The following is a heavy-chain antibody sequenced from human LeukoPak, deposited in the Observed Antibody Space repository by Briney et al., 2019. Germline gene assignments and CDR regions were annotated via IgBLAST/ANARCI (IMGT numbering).Heavy chain of an antibody. Sequence: GGSLRLSCAASGFTFSSYWMSWVRQALGKGLEWVANIKQDGSEKYYVDSVKGRFTISRDNAKNSLYLQMNSLRAEDTAVYYCARDPDEPPGIAAAGTPDYWGQGTLVTVSS. D-gene: IGHD6-13*01. V-gene: IGHV3-7*01. CDR2: IKQDGSEK. CDR3: ARDPDEPPGIAAAGTPDY. CDR1: GFTFSSYW. J-gene: IGHJ4*02.